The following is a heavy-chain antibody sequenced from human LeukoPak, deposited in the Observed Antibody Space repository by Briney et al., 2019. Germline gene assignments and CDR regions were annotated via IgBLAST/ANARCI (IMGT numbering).Heavy chain of an antibody. CDR2: VNHSGIT. J-gene: IGHJ4*02. CDR1: GGSFRGHYY. Sequence: SETLSLTCAVSGGSFRGHYYWVWIRQSRGRGLEWIGEVNHSGITNYNPSLKSRVFISVDTSKNQFSLKFTSVTAADTAVYYCARLLLSGGLDSWGQGTLVTVSS. V-gene: IGHV4-34*01. D-gene: IGHD3-3*01. CDR3: ARLLLSGGLDS.